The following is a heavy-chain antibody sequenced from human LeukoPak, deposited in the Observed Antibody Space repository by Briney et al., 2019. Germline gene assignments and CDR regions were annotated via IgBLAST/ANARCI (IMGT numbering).Heavy chain of an antibody. CDR3: AKGSSGYFLDL. D-gene: IGHD3-22*01. J-gene: IGHJ5*02. CDR1: GFIFNNYG. V-gene: IGHV3-23*01. CDR2: ISNDGGGT. Sequence: GGSLRLSCAASGFIFNNYGLVWVRQAPGKGLEWVSAISNDGGGTTYADFVKGRFTISRDNSKNTLFLQMHSLRAEDTALYYCAKGSSGYFLDLWGQGTLVTVSS.